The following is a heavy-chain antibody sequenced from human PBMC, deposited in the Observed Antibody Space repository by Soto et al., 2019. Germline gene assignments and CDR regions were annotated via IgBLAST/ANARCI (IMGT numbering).Heavy chain of an antibody. CDR2: ISVYTGNT. V-gene: IGHV1-18*04. CDR1: GYTFTSYG. CDR3: ARDRCTTDRCYTHQVDV. D-gene: IGHD2-8*01. J-gene: IGHJ6*02. Sequence: QVHLVQSGGEVTRPGASVKVSCKSSGYTFTSYGVSWLRQAPGQGLEWLGWISVYTGNTKQAQKFQDRVTLTTEASTTTAYMELRSMRSDDTAVYYCARDRCTTDRCYTHQVDVWGQGTTVTVSS.